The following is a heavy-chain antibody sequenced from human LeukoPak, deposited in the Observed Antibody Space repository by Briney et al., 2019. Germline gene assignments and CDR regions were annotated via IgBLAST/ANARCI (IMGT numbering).Heavy chain of an antibody. D-gene: IGHD4-17*01. J-gene: IGHJ4*02. V-gene: IGHV4-30-2*05. CDR3: ARDYGYIDY. CDR2: IYHSGST. Sequence: SETLSLTCAVSGGSISSGGYSWSWIRQPPGKGLEWIGYIYHSGSTYYNPSLKSRVTISVDTSKNQFSLKLSSVTAADTAVYYCARDYGYIDYWGQGTLVTVSS. CDR1: GGSISSGGYS.